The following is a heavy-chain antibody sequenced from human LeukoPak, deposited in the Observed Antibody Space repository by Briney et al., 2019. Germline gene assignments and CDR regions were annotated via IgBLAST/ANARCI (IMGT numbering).Heavy chain of an antibody. Sequence: SQTVSLTCIVSGGSISSGGYYWSWIRQHPGKGLEWIGYIYYSGSTYYNPSLKSRVTISVDMSKNQFSLKLSSVTAADTAVYYCANSGYDRVKFDNWGQGTLVTVSS. J-gene: IGHJ4*02. CDR3: ANSGYDRVKFDN. V-gene: IGHV4-31*03. CDR1: GGSISSGGYY. D-gene: IGHD5-12*01. CDR2: IYYSGST.